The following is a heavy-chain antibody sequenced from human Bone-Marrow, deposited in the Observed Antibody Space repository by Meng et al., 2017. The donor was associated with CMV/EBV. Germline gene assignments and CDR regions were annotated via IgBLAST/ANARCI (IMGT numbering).Heavy chain of an antibody. CDR1: GFTFSSYW. Sequence: GESLKISCAASGFTFSSYWMSWVRQAPGKGLEWVANIKQDGSEKYYVDSVKGRFTISRDNAKNSLYLQMNSLRAEDTAVYYCARDRVHCSSTSCRRYYFEYWGQGTLVTVSS. V-gene: IGHV3-7*01. CDR3: ARDRVHCSSTSCRRYYFEY. CDR2: IKQDGSEK. D-gene: IGHD2-2*01. J-gene: IGHJ4*02.